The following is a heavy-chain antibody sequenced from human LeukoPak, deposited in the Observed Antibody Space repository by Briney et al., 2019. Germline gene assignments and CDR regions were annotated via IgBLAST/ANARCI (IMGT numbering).Heavy chain of an antibody. V-gene: IGHV1-46*01. Sequence: ASVKVSCKASGYTFTSYYMHWVRQAPGQGLEWMGIINPSGGSTSYAQKFQGRVTMTRDTSTSTVYMELSSLRSEDTAVYYCARMVMEQQLVRAFDIWGQGTMVTVSS. CDR1: GYTFTSYY. CDR2: INPSGGST. CDR3: ARMVMEQQLVRAFDI. J-gene: IGHJ3*02. D-gene: IGHD6-13*01.